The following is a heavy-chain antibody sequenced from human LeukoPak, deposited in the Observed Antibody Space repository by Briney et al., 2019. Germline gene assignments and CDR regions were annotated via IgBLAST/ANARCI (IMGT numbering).Heavy chain of an antibody. CDR1: GYTFTSYG. D-gene: IGHD4-17*01. V-gene: IGHV1-18*03. J-gene: IGHJ3*02. Sequence: GASVKVSCKASGYTFTSYGISWVRQAPGQGLEWMGWISAYNGNTNYAQKLQGRVTMTTDTSTSTAYMELRSLRSDDMAVYYCARAPTVTTRGFAFDIWGQGTMVTVSS. CDR3: ARAPTVTTRGFAFDI. CDR2: ISAYNGNT.